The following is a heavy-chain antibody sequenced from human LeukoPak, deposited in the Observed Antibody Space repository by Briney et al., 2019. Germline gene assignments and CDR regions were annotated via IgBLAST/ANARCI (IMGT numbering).Heavy chain of an antibody. CDR3: AKALEEAGTTDY. Sequence: GGSLRLSRAASGSTYSSYAMSWVRQAPGKGLEWVSAISGSGGSTYYADSVKGRFTISRDNSKNTLYLQMNSLRAEDTAVYYCAKALEEAGTTDYXGQGTLXXVSS. J-gene: IGHJ4*02. CDR1: GSTYSSYA. CDR2: ISGSGGST. D-gene: IGHD1-7*01. V-gene: IGHV3-23*01.